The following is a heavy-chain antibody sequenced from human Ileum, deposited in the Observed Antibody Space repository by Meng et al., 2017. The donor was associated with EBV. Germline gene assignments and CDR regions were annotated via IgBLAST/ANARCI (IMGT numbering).Heavy chain of an antibody. CDR1: GGSVSSNDYH. J-gene: IGHJ5*02. CDR3: AYYFVGRGGPGS. V-gene: IGHV4-61*03. Sequence: QAPLQESGHGLVKPSEHLSPTCSVSGGSVSSNDYHWSWIRQPPGKGLEWIGCMYDSENAKYNPSLNSRVTISVDTTRNHFVLKLTSVTAADTAVYYCAYYFVGRGGPGSWGQGTLVTVSS. CDR2: MYDSENA. D-gene: IGHD3-9*01.